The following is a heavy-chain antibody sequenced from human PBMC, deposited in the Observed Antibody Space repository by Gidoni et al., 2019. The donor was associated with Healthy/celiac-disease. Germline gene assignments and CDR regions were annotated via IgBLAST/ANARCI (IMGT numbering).Heavy chain of an antibody. CDR3: ARDHGGIAAAGPVDY. J-gene: IGHJ4*02. D-gene: IGHD6-13*01. CDR2: IYHSGSN. CDR1: GYSLRSCYY. V-gene: IGHV4-38-2*02. Sequence: QVQLQESGSGLVKPSDTLSVTCTVSGYSLRSCYYWGWSRQPPGRGLEWIGSIYHSGSNYYNPSLKRRVTIAVDTSKNQFSLKLSSVTAADTAVYYCARDHGGIAAAGPVDYWGQGTLVTVSS.